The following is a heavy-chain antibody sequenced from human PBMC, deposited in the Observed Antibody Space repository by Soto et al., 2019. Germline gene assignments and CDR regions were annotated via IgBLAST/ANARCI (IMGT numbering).Heavy chain of an antibody. CDR2: IYYSGSA. Sequence: QVQLQESGPGLVKPSQTLSLTCTVSGGSISSGGYYWSWIRQHPGKGLEWIGYIYYSGSAYYNPSLKSRLTISVDTSKNQFSLKLSSVTAADTAIYYCASGTVPYFFDFWGQGTLVTVSS. J-gene: IGHJ4*02. V-gene: IGHV4-31*03. D-gene: IGHD2-2*01. CDR3: ASGTVPYFFDF. CDR1: GGSISSGGYY.